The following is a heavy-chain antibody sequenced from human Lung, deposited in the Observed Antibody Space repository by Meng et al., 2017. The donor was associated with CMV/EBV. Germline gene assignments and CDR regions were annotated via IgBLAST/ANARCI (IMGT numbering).Heavy chain of an antibody. CDR3: ARIVGGSYYGD. V-gene: IGHV2-70D*14. Sequence: SGXXLVXPTQTLTLTCTFSGFSLSTSGMRVSWIRQPPGKALEWLARIDWDDDKFYSTSLKTRLTISKDTSKNQVVLTMTNMDPVDTATYYCARIVGGSYYGDXRQGXLVTVSS. J-gene: IGHJ4*02. CDR1: GFSLSTSGMR. D-gene: IGHD1-26*01. CDR2: IDWDDDK.